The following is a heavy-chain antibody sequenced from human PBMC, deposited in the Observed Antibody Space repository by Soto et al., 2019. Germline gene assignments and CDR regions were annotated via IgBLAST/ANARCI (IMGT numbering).Heavy chain of an antibody. CDR2: IIPIFGTA. J-gene: IGHJ4*02. CDR3: ARGPFPGRRWLQLFYFDY. CDR1: GGTFSSYA. V-gene: IGHV1-69*06. D-gene: IGHD5-12*01. Sequence: GASVKVSCKASGGTFSSYAISWVRQAPGQGLEWMGGIIPIFGTANYAQKFQGRVTITADKSTSTAYMELSSLRSEDTAVYYCARGPFPGRRWLQLFYFDYWGQGTLVTVSS.